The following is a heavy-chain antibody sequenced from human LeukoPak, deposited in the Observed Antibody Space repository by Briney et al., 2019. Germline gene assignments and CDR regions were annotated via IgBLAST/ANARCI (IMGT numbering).Heavy chain of an antibody. J-gene: IGHJ4*02. Sequence: GGSLSLSCAASGFTFSGYWMHWVRQVQGRGLGWVSGFIIDGSSRSYADSVEGRFTISRDNAKNTLYLQMSSLRAEDTAVYYCARSPQEADYDFWSGFNYYFDEWGQGSLVSVSP. CDR1: GFTFSGYW. V-gene: IGHV3-74*01. CDR3: ARSPQEADYDFWSGFNYYFDE. D-gene: IGHD3-3*01. CDR2: FIIDGSSR.